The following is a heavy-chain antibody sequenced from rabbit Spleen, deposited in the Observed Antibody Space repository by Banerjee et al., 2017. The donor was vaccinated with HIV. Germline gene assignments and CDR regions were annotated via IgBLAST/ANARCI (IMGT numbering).Heavy chain of an antibody. CDR2: IYTGNGHL. D-gene: IGHD4-2*01. CDR1: GFSFSSNYW. Sequence: QSLEESGGDLVKPGASLTLTCTASGFSFSSNYWICWVRQAPGKGLEWIGCIYTGNGHLHYASWAKGRFTISITSSTTVTLQMTSLTVADTATYFCARDAGTYDYIDGYFNLWGPGTLVTVS. V-gene: IGHV1S40*01. J-gene: IGHJ4*01. CDR3: ARDAGTYDYIDGYFNL.